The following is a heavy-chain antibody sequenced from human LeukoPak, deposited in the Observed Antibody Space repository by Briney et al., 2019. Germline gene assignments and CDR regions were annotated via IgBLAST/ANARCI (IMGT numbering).Heavy chain of an antibody. Sequence: SETLSLTCTVSGGSISSYYWSWIRQPPGKGLEWIGYIYYSGSTNYNPSLKSRVTISVDTSKNQFSLKLSSVTAADTAVYYCARVYSYATVTSRFDPWGQGTLVTVSS. CDR1: GGSISSYY. CDR2: IYYSGST. J-gene: IGHJ5*02. D-gene: IGHD4-11*01. V-gene: IGHV4-59*01. CDR3: ARVYSYATVTSRFDP.